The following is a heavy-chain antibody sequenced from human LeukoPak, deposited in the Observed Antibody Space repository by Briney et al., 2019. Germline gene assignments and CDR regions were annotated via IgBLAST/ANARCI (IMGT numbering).Heavy chain of an antibody. Sequence: PGGSLRLSCAASGFTFSSYAMHWVRQAPGKGLEYVSAISSNGGSTYYANSVKGRFTISRDNSKNTLYLQMGSLRAEDTALYFCAKWSGIYYSFYYSMDVWGTGTTVTISS. V-gene: IGHV3-64*01. D-gene: IGHD3-10*01. CDR3: AKWSGIYYSFYYSMDV. CDR1: GFTFSSYA. J-gene: IGHJ6*03. CDR2: ISSNGGST.